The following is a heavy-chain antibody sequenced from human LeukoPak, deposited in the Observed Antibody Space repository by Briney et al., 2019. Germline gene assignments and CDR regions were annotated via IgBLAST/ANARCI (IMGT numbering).Heavy chain of an antibody. V-gene: IGHV3-23*01. D-gene: IGHD3-16*01. CDR3: AKDDAYYDYVWGSSN. Sequence: GGSLRLSCAASGFTFSSYGMSWVRQAPGKGLEWVSAISGSGGSTYYADSVKGRFTISRDNSKNTLYLQMNSLRAEDTAVYYCAKDDAYYDYVWGSSNWGQGTLVTVSS. CDR1: GFTFSSYG. J-gene: IGHJ4*02. CDR2: ISGSGGST.